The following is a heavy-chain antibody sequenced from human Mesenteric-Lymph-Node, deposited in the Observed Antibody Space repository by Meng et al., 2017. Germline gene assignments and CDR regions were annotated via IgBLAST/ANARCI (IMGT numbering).Heavy chain of an antibody. D-gene: IGHD3-22*01. J-gene: IGHJ2*01. CDR3: ARGYYDSSGYGYWYFDL. V-gene: IGHV4-30-4*01. CDR2: IDYSGST. CDR1: GCSISSGDYY. Sequence: QVQLRGAGSGSVSDSHTWSLTCTVSGCSISSGDYYWSWIRQPPGKGLEWIGYIDYSGSTYYNPSLKSRVTISVDTSKNQFSLKLSSVTAADTAVYYCARGYYDSSGYGYWYFDLWGRGTLVTVSS.